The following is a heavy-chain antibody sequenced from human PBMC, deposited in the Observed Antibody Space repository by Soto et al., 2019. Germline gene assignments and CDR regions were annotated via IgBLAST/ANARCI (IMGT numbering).Heavy chain of an antibody. D-gene: IGHD1-26*01. CDR3: ARDGKFHSEALWEASYSHGLDV. CDR1: GGTFKKFA. V-gene: IGHV1-69*01. CDR2: TLPFLGSS. J-gene: IGHJ6*02. Sequence: QVQLVQSGPEVKKPGSSVKVSCEASGGTFKKFAISWVRQAPGQGLEWMGGTLPFLGSSKYPQKFQGRVTIAADEAATTTYMELTGLTSEDTAVYYCARDGKFHSEALWEASYSHGLDVWGQGTTVTVSS.